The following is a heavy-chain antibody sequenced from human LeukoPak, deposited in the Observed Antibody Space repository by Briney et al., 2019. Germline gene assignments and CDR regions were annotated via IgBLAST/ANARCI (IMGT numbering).Heavy chain of an antibody. Sequence: SETLSLTRTVSCGSISSYYWSWIRQPPGEGLGWVGYIYYSGSTNYNPSLKSRVTISVDTSKNQFSLKLSSVTAADTAVYYCARSPPLSSSWYFDYWGQGTLVTVSS. CDR3: ARSPPLSSSWYFDY. CDR2: IYYSGST. CDR1: CGSISSYY. V-gene: IGHV4-59*01. D-gene: IGHD6-13*01. J-gene: IGHJ4*02.